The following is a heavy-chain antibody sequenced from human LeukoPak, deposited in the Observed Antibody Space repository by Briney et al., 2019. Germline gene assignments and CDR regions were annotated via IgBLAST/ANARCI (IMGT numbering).Heavy chain of an antibody. CDR3: ATDLRLRSSYYYYYGMDV. CDR2: FDPEDGET. V-gene: IGHV1-24*01. CDR1: GYTLTELS. D-gene: IGHD4-17*01. Sequence: ASVKVSCKVSGYTLTELSMHWVRQAPGKGLEWMGGFDPEDGETIYAQKSQGRVTMTEDTSTDTAYMELSSLRSEDTAVYYCATDLRLRSSYYYYYGMDVWGKGTTVTVSS. J-gene: IGHJ6*04.